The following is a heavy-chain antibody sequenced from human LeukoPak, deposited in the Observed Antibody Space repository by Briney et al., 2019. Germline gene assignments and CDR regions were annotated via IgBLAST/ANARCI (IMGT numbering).Heavy chain of an antibody. V-gene: IGHV3-9*01. Sequence: HPGGSLRLSCAASGFTFDDYAMHWVRQAPGKGLEWVSGISWNSGSIGYADSVKGRFTISRDNAKNSLYLQMNSLRAEDTALYYCAKEIYDSSGYYYGSVSYFDYRGQGTLVTVSS. J-gene: IGHJ4*02. CDR3: AKEIYDSSGYYYGSVSYFDY. CDR1: GFTFDDYA. D-gene: IGHD3-22*01. CDR2: ISWNSGSI.